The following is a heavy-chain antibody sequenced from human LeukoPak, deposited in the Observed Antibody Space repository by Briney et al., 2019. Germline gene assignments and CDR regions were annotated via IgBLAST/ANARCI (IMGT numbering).Heavy chain of an antibody. CDR1: GYTFTSYY. Sequence: ASVKVSCKASGYTFTSYYMHWVRQAPGQGLEWMGIINPSGGSTSYAQKFQGRVTMTRDTSTSTVYMELSSLRSEDTAVYYCARGGRSVVPAAMVDYWGQGTQVTVSS. CDR3: ARGGRSVVPAAMVDY. J-gene: IGHJ4*02. CDR2: INPSGGST. D-gene: IGHD2-2*01. V-gene: IGHV1-46*03.